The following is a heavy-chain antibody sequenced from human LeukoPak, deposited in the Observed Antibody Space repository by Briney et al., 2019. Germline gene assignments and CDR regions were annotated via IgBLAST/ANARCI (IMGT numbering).Heavy chain of an antibody. D-gene: IGHD5-24*01. CDR2: IYPGDSDT. CDR1: GYSFTSYW. V-gene: IGHV5-51*01. CDR3: AVVEMATMLGFDP. Sequence: GESLKISCKGSGYSFTSYWIGWVRQMPGKGLEWMGIIYPGDSDTRYSPSFQGQVTISADKSISTAYLQWSSLKASDTAMYYCAVVEMATMLGFDPWGQGTLVTVSS. J-gene: IGHJ5*02.